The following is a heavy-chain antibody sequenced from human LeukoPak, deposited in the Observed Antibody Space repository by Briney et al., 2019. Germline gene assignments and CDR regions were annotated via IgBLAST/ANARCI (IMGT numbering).Heavy chain of an antibody. J-gene: IGHJ6*03. Sequence: LSGGSLRLSCAASGFTVSSNYMSWVRQAPGKGLEWVSVIYSGGSTYCADSVKGRFTISRDNSKNTLYLQMNSLRAEDTAVYYCASRIKRLYYYMDVWGKGTTVTVSS. D-gene: IGHD3-16*01. CDR1: GFTVSSNY. V-gene: IGHV3-53*01. CDR2: IYSGGST. CDR3: ASRIKRLYYYMDV.